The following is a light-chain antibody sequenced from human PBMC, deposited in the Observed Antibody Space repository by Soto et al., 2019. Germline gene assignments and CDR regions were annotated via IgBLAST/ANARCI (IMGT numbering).Light chain of an antibody. V-gene: IGLV2-23*02. Sequence: QSALTQPASVSGSPGQSITISCTGTRTDVGSYDLVSWYQQLPGKVPKLVIYEVTKQPSGVSNRFSGSKSGNTASLTISGLQAEDEADYYCCSYAGTSSFVLFGGGTKLTVL. CDR2: EVT. CDR1: RTDVGSYDL. CDR3: CSYAGTSSFVL. J-gene: IGLJ2*01.